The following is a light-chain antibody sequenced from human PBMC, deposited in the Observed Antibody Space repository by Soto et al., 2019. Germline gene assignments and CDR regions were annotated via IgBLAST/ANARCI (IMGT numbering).Light chain of an antibody. CDR2: TTN. CDR3: AAWDDSLNGPV. Sequence: QSVLTQPPSASVTPGQRVSISCSGSSSNIGNNTVNWYQQFPETAPRLLIYTTNQRPSGVPDRFSGSKSGTSASLAISGLQSEDEAYYYCAAWDDSLNGPVFGGGTKVTVL. J-gene: IGLJ3*02. CDR1: SSNIGNNT. V-gene: IGLV1-44*01.